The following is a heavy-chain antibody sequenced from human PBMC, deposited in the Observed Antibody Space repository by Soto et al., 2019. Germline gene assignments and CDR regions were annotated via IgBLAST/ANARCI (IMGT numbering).Heavy chain of an antibody. CDR1: GYSFINYW. Sequence: GESLQISFQTSGYSFINYWIGWVRQMPAKGLEWMAIINPGDSETRYSPSFQGQVTISADKSISTAYLQWNSLKASETAMYYCARTSNKYVAYWGQGTLVTVSS. V-gene: IGHV5-51*01. D-gene: IGHD2-15*01. CDR3: ARTSNKYVAY. CDR2: INPGDSET. J-gene: IGHJ4*02.